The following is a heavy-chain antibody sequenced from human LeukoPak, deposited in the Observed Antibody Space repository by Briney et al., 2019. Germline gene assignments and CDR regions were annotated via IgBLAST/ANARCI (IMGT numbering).Heavy chain of an antibody. Sequence: GGSLRLSCVASGFTLSSHNINWVRQAPGKGLEWVSHISSSGSITYYGDSVKGRITISRDNAKDSVSLYMNSLRAEDSAVYYCARPGITAFDIWGQGTMVTVSS. CDR1: GFTLSSHN. CDR2: ISSSGSIT. J-gene: IGHJ3*02. CDR3: ARPGITAFDI. V-gene: IGHV3-48*01. D-gene: IGHD3-10*01.